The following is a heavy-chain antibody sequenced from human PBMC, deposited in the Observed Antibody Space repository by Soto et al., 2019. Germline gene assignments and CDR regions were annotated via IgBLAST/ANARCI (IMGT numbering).Heavy chain of an antibody. Sequence: ASVKVSCKASGGTFSSYAISWVRQAPGQGLEWMGGIIPIFGTANYAQKFQGRVTITADESTSTAYMELSSLRSEDTAVYYCARESAAAGTHYYYYGMDVWGQGTTVTSP. V-gene: IGHV1-69*13. CDR2: IIPIFGTA. D-gene: IGHD6-13*01. CDR1: GGTFSSYA. J-gene: IGHJ6*02. CDR3: ARESAAAGTHYYYYGMDV.